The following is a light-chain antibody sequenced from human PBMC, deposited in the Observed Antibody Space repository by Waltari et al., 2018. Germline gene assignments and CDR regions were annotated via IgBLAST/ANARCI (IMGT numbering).Light chain of an antibody. CDR2: EVS. CDR1: QSLVHTNGNTY. J-gene: IGKJ1*01. Sequence: DVVMTQSPLSLPVTLGQPASISCRSTQSLVHTNGNTYLNWFQQSPGQSPRRLIYEVSNRDSGVPDRFSGSGSGTDFTLKISRVEAEDVGVYYCMQGTHWPRTFGQGTNVEI. CDR3: MQGTHWPRT. V-gene: IGKV2-30*02.